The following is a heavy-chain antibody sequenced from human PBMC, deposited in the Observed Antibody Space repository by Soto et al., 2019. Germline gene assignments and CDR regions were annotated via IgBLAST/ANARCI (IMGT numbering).Heavy chain of an antibody. J-gene: IGHJ3*02. CDR1: GFTFGVYA. Sequence: PGGSLRLSCTASGFTFGVYAMSWFRQAPGEGLEWVGFIRSKAYGGTTEYAASVKGRFTISRDDSKSIAYLQMNSLKTEDTAVYYCTRDVTIFGVVTVDAFDIWGQGTMVTVSS. CDR3: TRDVTIFGVVTVDAFDI. CDR2: IRSKAYGGTT. D-gene: IGHD3-3*01. V-gene: IGHV3-49*03.